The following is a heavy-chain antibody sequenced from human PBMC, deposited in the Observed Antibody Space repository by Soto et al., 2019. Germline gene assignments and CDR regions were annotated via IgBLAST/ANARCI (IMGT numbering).Heavy chain of an antibody. Sequence: ASVKVSCKASGYTFTSYAMHWVRQAPGQRLEWMGWINAGNGNTKYSQKFQGRVTITRDTSASTAYMELSSLRSEDTAVYYCARDPSLAAPAHCDGLAVWGQGTTVTVSS. D-gene: IGHD6-6*01. CDR3: ARDPSLAAPAHCDGLAV. CDR1: GYTFTSYA. J-gene: IGHJ6*02. V-gene: IGHV1-3*01. CDR2: INAGNGNT.